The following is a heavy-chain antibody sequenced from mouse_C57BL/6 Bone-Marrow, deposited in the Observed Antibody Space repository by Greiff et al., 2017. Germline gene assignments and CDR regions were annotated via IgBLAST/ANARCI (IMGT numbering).Heavy chain of an antibody. CDR3: AIHYYGSSLFDY. V-gene: IGHV1-74*01. CDR2: IHPSDSDT. Sequence: QVQLQQPGAELVKPGASVKVSCKASGYTFTSYWMHWVKQRPGQGLEWIGRIHPSDSDTNYNQKFKGKATLTVDKSSSTAYMQLSSLTSGDSAVYYCAIHYYGSSLFDYWGQGTTLTVSS. D-gene: IGHD1-1*01. CDR1: GYTFTSYW. J-gene: IGHJ2*01.